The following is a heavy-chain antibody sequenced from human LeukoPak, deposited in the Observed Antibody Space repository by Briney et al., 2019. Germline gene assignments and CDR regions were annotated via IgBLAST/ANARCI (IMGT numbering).Heavy chain of an antibody. D-gene: IGHD2-15*01. CDR1: GGSIRSDDYY. Sequence: SQTLSLTCTVSGGSIRSDDYYWSWIRQPPGKGLEWIGYTFYTGNTHYNPSLQSRVTFSVDTSKNQFALKLSSVTAADTAVYFCATVVVVAATNYYYYATDVWGQGTTVTVSS. J-gene: IGHJ6*02. CDR2: TFYTGNT. V-gene: IGHV4-30-4*01. CDR3: ATVVVVAATNYYYYATDV.